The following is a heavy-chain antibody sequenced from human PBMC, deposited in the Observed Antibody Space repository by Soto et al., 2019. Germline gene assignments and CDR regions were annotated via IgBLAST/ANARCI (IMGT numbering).Heavy chain of an antibody. D-gene: IGHD2-2*01. CDR1: GGTFGSYA. J-gene: IGHJ4*02. V-gene: IGHV1-69*01. CDR3: ATALGCRSTSCTLDY. CDR2: IIPVSGAA. Sequence: QVQLVQSGAEVKKPGSSVKVSCKASGGTFGSYAFSWVRQAPGQGLEWMGGIIPVSGAAQYAQKFQGRVTIPAEESTSTAYMELRSLSSQDTAVYYCATALGCRSTSCTLDYWGQGTRVIVSS.